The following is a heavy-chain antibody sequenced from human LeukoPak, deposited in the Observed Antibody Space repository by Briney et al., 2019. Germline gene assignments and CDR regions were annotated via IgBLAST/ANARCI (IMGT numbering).Heavy chain of an antibody. V-gene: IGHV3-30*18. Sequence: GRSLRLSCAASGFTFSTYAMHWVRQAPGKGLEWVTIISYDGSEKYYADSVKGRFTISRDNSKSTLYLQMDSLRAEDTAVYYCAKDSWVGTGYYYYYYMDVWGKGTTVTVSS. D-gene: IGHD3-10*01. CDR1: GFTFSTYA. CDR2: ISYDGSEK. CDR3: AKDSWVGTGYYYYYYMDV. J-gene: IGHJ6*03.